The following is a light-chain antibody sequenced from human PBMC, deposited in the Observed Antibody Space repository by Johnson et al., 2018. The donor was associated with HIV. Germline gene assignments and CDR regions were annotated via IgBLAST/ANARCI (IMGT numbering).Light chain of an antibody. CDR1: KSNIGNNY. CDR3: GPGDSSRSGGV. J-gene: IGLJ1*01. Sequence: QSVLTQPPSVSAAPGQKVTISCSGTKSNIGNNYISWYQQFPGTAPKLLIYENNKRSSGIPDRFSGSKSGTSATLGITGLQPGDEADYYCGPGDSSRSGGVFGSGTKVTVL. CDR2: ENN. V-gene: IGLV1-51*02.